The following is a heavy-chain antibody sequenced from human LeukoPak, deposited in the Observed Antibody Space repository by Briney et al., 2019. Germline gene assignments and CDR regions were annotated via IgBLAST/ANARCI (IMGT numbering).Heavy chain of an antibody. CDR3: ARDSTDRSWYFDL. D-gene: IGHD3-22*01. V-gene: IGHV4-59*12. J-gene: IGHJ2*01. Sequence: PSETLSLTCAVSGGSISSYYWRWIWQPPGKGLEWIGYIYDSGSTNYNPSLKSRVTIPVDTSKSQFSLKLRSVTAADTAVYYCARDSTDRSWYFDLWGRGTLVTVSS. CDR1: GGSISSYY. CDR2: IYDSGST.